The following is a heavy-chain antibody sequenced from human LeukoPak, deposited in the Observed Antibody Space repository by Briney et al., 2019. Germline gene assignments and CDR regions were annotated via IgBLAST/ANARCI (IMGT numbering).Heavy chain of an antibody. J-gene: IGHJ4*02. CDR3: ASEGIMMVVQCYFAY. CDR2: IYSSGGT. CDR1: GGSITSYY. D-gene: IGHD3-22*01. V-gene: IGHV4-4*07. Sequence: SETLSLICTVSGGSITSYYWSWIGQRAGKGLEWIGRIYSSGGTKYNPSLKSRVTISVDKSKNQVSLKLSSVTAADTAVYYCASEGIMMVVQCYFAYWRQGRLVTVSS.